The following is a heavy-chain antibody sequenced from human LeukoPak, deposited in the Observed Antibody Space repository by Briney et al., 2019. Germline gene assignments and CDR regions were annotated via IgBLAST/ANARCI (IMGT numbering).Heavy chain of an antibody. V-gene: IGHV4-39*01. Sequence: ETLSLTCTVSGGSVSSSTYYWGWIRQPPGKGLEYIGSIFYSGTTYNNPSLKSRVTISADTSKNQFSLKLSSVTAADTAVYYCVSRPRFSDHYFDEWGQGTLVSVSS. CDR2: IFYSGTT. J-gene: IGHJ4*02. CDR1: GGSVSSSTYY. D-gene: IGHD1-26*01. CDR3: VSRPRFSDHYFDE.